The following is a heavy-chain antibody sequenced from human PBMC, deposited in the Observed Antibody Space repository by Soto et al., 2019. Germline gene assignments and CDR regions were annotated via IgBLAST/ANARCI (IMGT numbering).Heavy chain of an antibody. CDR1: GGTFSSYA. CDR3: ARQEEGVADTAMVDY. CDR2: IIPIFGTA. J-gene: IGHJ4*02. Sequence: QVQLVQSGAEVKKPGSSVKVSCKASGGTFSSYAISWVRQAPGHGLEWMGGIIPIFGTANYAQKFQGRVTITADESTSTAYMELSSLRSEDTAVYYCARQEEGVADTAMVDYWGQGTLVTVSS. V-gene: IGHV1-69*01. D-gene: IGHD5-18*01.